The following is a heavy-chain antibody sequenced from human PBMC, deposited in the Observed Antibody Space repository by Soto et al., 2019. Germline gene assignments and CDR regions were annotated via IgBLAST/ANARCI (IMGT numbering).Heavy chain of an antibody. V-gene: IGHV4-59*01. Sequence: ASETLSLTCTVSGGSISSYYWSWIRQPPGKGLEWIGYIYYSGSTNYNPSLKSRVTISVDTSKNQFSLKLSSVTAADKAVYYCARDLSSSCNDNWFDPWGQGTLVTVSS. CDR3: ARDLSSSCNDNWFDP. D-gene: IGHD6-13*01. J-gene: IGHJ5*02. CDR2: IYYSGST. CDR1: GGSISSYY.